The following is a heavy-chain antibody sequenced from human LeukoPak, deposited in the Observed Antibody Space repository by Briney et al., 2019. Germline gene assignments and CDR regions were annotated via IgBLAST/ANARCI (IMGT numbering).Heavy chain of an antibody. Sequence: GGSLRLSCAASGFSFDDYGMYWVRQAPGKGLEWVSGISSSSSYIYYADSVKGRFTISRDNAKNSLYLQMNSLRAEDTAVYYCARDFASATYYYDSSGYYYFDYWGQGTLVTVSS. V-gene: IGHV3-21*01. D-gene: IGHD3-22*01. J-gene: IGHJ4*02. CDR3: ARDFASATYYYDSSGYYYFDY. CDR2: ISSSSSYI. CDR1: GFSFDDYG.